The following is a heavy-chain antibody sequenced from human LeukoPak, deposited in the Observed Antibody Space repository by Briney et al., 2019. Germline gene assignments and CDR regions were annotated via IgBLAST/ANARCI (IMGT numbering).Heavy chain of an antibody. Sequence: ASVKLSCTASGYTFTNNVLTWERHAPGQGPEWMGWISAYNGNTNYAQKLQGRVTMTTDTSTSTAYMELRSLRSDDTAVYYCARDEAGNFDYWGQGTLVTVSS. CDR2: ISAYNGNT. J-gene: IGHJ4*02. V-gene: IGHV1-18*01. CDR1: GYTFTNNV. D-gene: IGHD6-19*01. CDR3: ARDEAGNFDY.